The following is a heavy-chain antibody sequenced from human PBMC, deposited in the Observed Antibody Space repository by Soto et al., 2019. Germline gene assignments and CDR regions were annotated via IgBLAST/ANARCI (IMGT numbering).Heavy chain of an antibody. CDR2: ISSSSSYI. V-gene: IGHV3-21*01. J-gene: IGHJ6*02. Sequence: GGSLRVSCAASVFTFSSYSMNWVRQAPGKGLDWVSSISSSSSYIYYADSVKGRFTISRDNAKNSLYLQMNSLRAEDTAVYYCARDLEPSGDFYGMDVWGQGTTVTVSS. CDR3: ARDLEPSGDFYGMDV. D-gene: IGHD1-1*01. CDR1: VFTFSSYS.